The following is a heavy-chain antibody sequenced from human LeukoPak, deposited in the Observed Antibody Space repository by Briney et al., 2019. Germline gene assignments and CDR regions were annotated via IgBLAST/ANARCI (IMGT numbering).Heavy chain of an antibody. V-gene: IGHV3-21*01. D-gene: IGHD1-26*01. CDR1: GFTFSSYS. CDR3: ARDPYSGSYFAQAFDI. Sequence: GGSLRLSCAASGFTFSSYSMNWVRQAPGKGLEWVSSISSSSSYIYYADSVKGRFTISRDNAKNSLYLQMNSLRAEDTAVYYCARDPYSGSYFAQAFDIWGQGTMVTVSS. CDR2: ISSSSSYI. J-gene: IGHJ3*02.